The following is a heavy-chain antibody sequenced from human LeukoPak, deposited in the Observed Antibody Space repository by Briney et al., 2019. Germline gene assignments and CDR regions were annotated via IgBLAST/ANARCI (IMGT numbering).Heavy chain of an antibody. Sequence: SETLSLTCAVYGGSFSGYYWSWIRQPPGKGLEWFGEINHSGSTNYNPSLKSRVTISVDMSKNQFSLKLSSVTAADTAVYYCAREDPQTTVPEGLDVWGQGTTVTVSS. CDR3: AREDPQTTVPEGLDV. D-gene: IGHD4-17*01. CDR2: INHSGST. V-gene: IGHV4-34*01. CDR1: GGSFSGYY. J-gene: IGHJ6*02.